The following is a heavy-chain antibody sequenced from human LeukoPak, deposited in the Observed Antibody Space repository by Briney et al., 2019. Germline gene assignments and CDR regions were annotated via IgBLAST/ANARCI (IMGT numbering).Heavy chain of an antibody. D-gene: IGHD1-26*01. CDR2: ISSSSSYI. Sequence: PGGSLRLSCAASGFTFSSYSMNWVRQAPGKGLEWVSSISSSSSYIYYADSVKGRFTISRDNAKNSLYLQMNSLRAEDTAVYYSARDFSGSYYQFDYWGQGTLVTVSS. V-gene: IGHV3-21*01. CDR1: GFTFSSYS. CDR3: ARDFSGSYYQFDY. J-gene: IGHJ4*02.